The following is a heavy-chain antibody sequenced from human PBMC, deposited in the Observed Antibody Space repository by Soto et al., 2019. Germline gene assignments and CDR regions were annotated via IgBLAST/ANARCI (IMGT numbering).Heavy chain of an antibody. J-gene: IGHJ4*02. CDR2: ISAYNGNT. CDR1: GYTFTTYG. Sequence: QVQLVQSGAEVKKPGASVKVSCKASGYTFTTYGISWVRQAPGQGLEWMGWISAYNGNTNYAQKLQGRVTMTTDTSTSIAYMELRSLRSDDTAVYYCARDRRPNCSGSSCYRMAHWGQGTLVTVSS. CDR3: ARDRRPNCSGSSCYRMAH. V-gene: IGHV1-18*01. D-gene: IGHD2-15*01.